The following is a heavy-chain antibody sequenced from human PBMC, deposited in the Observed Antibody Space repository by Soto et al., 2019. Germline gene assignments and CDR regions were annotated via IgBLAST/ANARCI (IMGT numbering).Heavy chain of an antibody. CDR1: GFTFSSYG. J-gene: IGHJ4*02. CDR2: IWYDGSNK. D-gene: IGHD3-10*01. V-gene: IGHV3-33*01. CDR3: ARGGGLYDYDSGRYYSIDY. Sequence: QVQLVESGGGVVQPGRSLRLSCAASGFTFSSYGMHWVRQAPGKGLEWVAVIWYDGSNKHYADSVKGRFTISRDNSKNTLYLQMNSLRAEDAAVYYCARGGGLYDYDSGRYYSIDYWGQGTVVTVSS.